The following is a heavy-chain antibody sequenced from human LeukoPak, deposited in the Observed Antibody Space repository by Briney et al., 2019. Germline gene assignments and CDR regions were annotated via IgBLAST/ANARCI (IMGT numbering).Heavy chain of an antibody. V-gene: IGHV3-7*03. CDR2: IKQDGSES. Sequence: GGSLRLSCAASGFTFSSYWMSWVRQAPGKGLEWVANIKQDGSESYYVDSVKGRFTISRDNSKNTLYLQMNSLRAEDTAVYYCAKVRARPDYWGQGTLVTVSS. J-gene: IGHJ4*02. CDR1: GFTFSSYW. CDR3: AKVRARPDY. D-gene: IGHD6-6*01.